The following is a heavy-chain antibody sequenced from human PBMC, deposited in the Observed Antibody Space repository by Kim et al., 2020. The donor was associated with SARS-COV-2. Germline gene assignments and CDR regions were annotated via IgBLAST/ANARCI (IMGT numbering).Heavy chain of an antibody. CDR3: AKDRGPIVVVPAAMDY. CDR2: ISYDGSNK. D-gene: IGHD2-2*01. J-gene: IGHJ4*02. V-gene: IGHV3-30*18. Sequence: GGSLRLSCAASGFTFSSYGMHWVRQAPGKGLEWVAVISYDGSNKYYADSVKGRFTIPRDNSKNTLYLQMNSLRAEDTAVYYCAKDRGPIVVVPAAMDYWGQGTLVTVSS. CDR1: GFTFSSYG.